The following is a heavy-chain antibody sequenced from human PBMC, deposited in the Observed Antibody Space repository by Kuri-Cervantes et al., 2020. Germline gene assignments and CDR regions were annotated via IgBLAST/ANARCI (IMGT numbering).Heavy chain of an antibody. CDR3: AGVTPSGGGYFDL. CDR1: GFTFSSYS. J-gene: IGHJ2*01. V-gene: IGHV3-48*01. Sequence: GESLKISCAASGFTFSSYSMNWVRQAPGKGLEWVSYISSSSSTIYYADSVKGRFTISRDNAKNSLYLQMNSVRAEDTDVYYCAGVTPSGGGYFDLWGRGTLVTVSS. CDR2: ISSSSSTI. D-gene: IGHD6-19*01.